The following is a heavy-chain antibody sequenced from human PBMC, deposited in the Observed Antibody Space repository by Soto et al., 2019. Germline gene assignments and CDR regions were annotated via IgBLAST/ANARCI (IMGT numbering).Heavy chain of an antibody. J-gene: IGHJ6*02. CDR3: VSSGQYSSSAARAYYYYYYGMDV. Sequence: LRLSCSASGFTFSSYAMHWVRQAPGKGLEYVSAISSNGGSTYYADSVKGRFTISRDNSKNTLYLQMSSLRAEDTAVYYCVSSGQYSSSAARAYYYYYYGMDVWGQGTTVTVSS. D-gene: IGHD6-6*01. V-gene: IGHV3-64D*06. CDR2: ISSNGGST. CDR1: GFTFSSYA.